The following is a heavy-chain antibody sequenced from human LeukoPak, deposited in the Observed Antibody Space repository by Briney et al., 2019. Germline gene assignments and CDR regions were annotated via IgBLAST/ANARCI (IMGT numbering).Heavy chain of an antibody. CDR2: ISSGSSYI. CDR1: GFTFSSYS. CDR3: AREAYDILTGYYPGYFDL. J-gene: IGHJ2*01. Sequence: GGSLRLSCAASGFTFSSYSMNWVRQAPGKGLEWVSSISSGSSYIYYADSVKGRFTISRDNAKNSLYLQMNSLRAEDTAVYYCAREAYDILTGYYPGYFDLWGRGTLVTVSS. D-gene: IGHD3-9*01. V-gene: IGHV3-21*01.